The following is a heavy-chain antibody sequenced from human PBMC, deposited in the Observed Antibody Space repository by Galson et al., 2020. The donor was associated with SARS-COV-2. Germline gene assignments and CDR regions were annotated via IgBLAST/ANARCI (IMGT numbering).Heavy chain of an antibody. J-gene: IGHJ4*02. CDR3: AREGGGSDY. Sequence: GGSLRLSCTASGFTFSNYTMNWVRQAPGKGLEWVSSISSDSRSKYYADSVKGRFTISRDNAKNSLSLQMNSLTADDTAVYYCAREGGGSDYWGQGTLVTVSS. D-gene: IGHD1-26*01. CDR1: GFTFSNYT. CDR2: ISSDSRSK. V-gene: IGHV3-21*03.